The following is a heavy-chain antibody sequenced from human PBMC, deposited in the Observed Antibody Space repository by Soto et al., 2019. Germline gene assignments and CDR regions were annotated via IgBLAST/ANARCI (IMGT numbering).Heavy chain of an antibody. J-gene: IGHJ6*02. CDR2: IIPIFGTA. CDR1: GGTFSSYA. CDR3: ATKYYGFYGMDV. V-gene: IGHV1-69*13. Sequence: SVKVSCKASGGTFSSYAISWVRQAPGQGLEWMGGIIPIFGTANYAQKFQGRVTITADESTSTAYMELSSLRSKDTAVYYCATKYYGFYGMDVWGQGTTVTVSS. D-gene: IGHD3-3*01.